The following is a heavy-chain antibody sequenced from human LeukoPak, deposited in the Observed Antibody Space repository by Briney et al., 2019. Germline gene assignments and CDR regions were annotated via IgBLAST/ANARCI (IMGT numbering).Heavy chain of an antibody. V-gene: IGHV3-21*01. D-gene: IGHD5-12*01. Sequence: GGSLRLSCAASGFTFSSYSMNWVRQAPGKGLEWVSSISSSSSYIYYADSVKGRFTISRDNAKNSLYLQMNSLRAEDTAVYYCARQGLPQFYYFDYWGQGILVTVSS. CDR1: GFTFSSYS. CDR2: ISSSSSYI. CDR3: ARQGLPQFYYFDY. J-gene: IGHJ4*02.